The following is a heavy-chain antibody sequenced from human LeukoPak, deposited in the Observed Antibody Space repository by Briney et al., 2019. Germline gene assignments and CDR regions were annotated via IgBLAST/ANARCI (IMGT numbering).Heavy chain of an antibody. J-gene: IGHJ6*04. V-gene: IGHV1-18*04. Sequence: ASVKVSCKASGYTFTSYGISWVRQAPGQGLEWMGWISAYNGNTNYAQELQGRVTMTTDTSTSTAYMELRSLRSDDTAVYYCAREGEAAGTPESYYYYYGMDVWGKGTTVTVSS. CDR1: GYTFTSYG. CDR2: ISAYNGNT. D-gene: IGHD6-13*01. CDR3: AREGEAAGTPESYYYYYGMDV.